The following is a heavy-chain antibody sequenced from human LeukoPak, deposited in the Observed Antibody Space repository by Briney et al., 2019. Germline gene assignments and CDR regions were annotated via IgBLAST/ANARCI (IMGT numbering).Heavy chain of an antibody. CDR3: ARDLARGDGDYVLNH. CDR2: IIPILGIA. CDR1: GGTFSSYA. D-gene: IGHD4-17*01. V-gene: IGHV1-69*04. J-gene: IGHJ5*02. Sequence: VASVKVSCKASGGTFSSYAISWVRQAPGQGLEWMGRIIPILGIANYAQKFQGRVTITADKSTSTAYMELSSLRSEDTAVYYCARDLARGDGDYVLNHWGQGTLVTVSS.